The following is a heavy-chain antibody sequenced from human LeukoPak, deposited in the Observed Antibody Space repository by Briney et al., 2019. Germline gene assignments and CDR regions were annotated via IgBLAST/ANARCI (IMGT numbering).Heavy chain of an antibody. V-gene: IGHV3-23*01. D-gene: IGHD1-26*01. CDR2: ISGSGSGT. J-gene: IGHJ4*02. CDR3: VKGYHFDW. CDR1: GFGFSNHD. Sequence: GGSLRLSCVASGFGFSNHDMTWGRQAPGKGLEWVSSISGSGSGTFHTDSVKGRFTISRDTSKNTLYLEMNNLKDEDTAVYYCVKGYHFDWWGQGTLVIVSS.